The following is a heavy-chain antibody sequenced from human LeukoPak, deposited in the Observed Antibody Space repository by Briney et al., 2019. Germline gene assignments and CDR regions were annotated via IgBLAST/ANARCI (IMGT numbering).Heavy chain of an antibody. J-gene: IGHJ4*02. CDR1: GFTFSDYG. CDR3: ARIDYDFWSGYLRGGYFDY. V-gene: IGHV3-30*03. Sequence: GRSLRLSCAASGFTFSDYGMHWVRQAPGKGLEWLTIISYDGATKYYADSVKGRFTISRDNSRNTLYLQMHSLRAEDTAVYYCARIDYDFWSGYLRGGYFDYWGQGTLVTVSS. D-gene: IGHD3-3*01. CDR2: ISYDGATK.